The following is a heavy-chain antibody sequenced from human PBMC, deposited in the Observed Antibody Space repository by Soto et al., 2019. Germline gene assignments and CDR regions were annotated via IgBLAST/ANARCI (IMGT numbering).Heavy chain of an antibody. CDR2: IYSGGST. Sequence: LRLSCAASGFTVSSNYMSWVRQAPGKGLEWVSVIYSGGSTYYADSVKGRFTISRDNSKNTLYLQMNSLRAEDTAVYYCARERTGCSGGSCPDAFDIWGQGTMVTVSS. V-gene: IGHV3-53*01. CDR1: GFTVSSNY. CDR3: ARERTGCSGGSCPDAFDI. D-gene: IGHD2-15*01. J-gene: IGHJ3*02.